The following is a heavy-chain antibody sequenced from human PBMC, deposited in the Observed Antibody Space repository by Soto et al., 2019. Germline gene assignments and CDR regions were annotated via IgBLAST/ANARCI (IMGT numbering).Heavy chain of an antibody. CDR1: GFTFSSYW. Sequence: GGSLRLSCAASGFTFSSYWMSWVRQAPGKGLEWVANIKQDGSEKYYVDSVKGRFTLSRDNAKNSLYLQMNSLRAEDTAVYYCASIEVTGGNSVNYYYYGMDVWGQGTTVTVSS. D-gene: IGHD2-21*02. CDR3: ASIEVTGGNSVNYYYYGMDV. J-gene: IGHJ6*02. V-gene: IGHV3-7*03. CDR2: IKQDGSEK.